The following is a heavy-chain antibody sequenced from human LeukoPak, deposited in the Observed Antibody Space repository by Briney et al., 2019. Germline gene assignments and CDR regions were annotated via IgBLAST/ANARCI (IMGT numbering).Heavy chain of an antibody. CDR2: ISNDGSNK. CDR3: ARDYYYDSSGTLY. V-gene: IGHV3-30-3*01. Sequence: GRSLRLSCAASGFIFSSYVMHWVRQAPGKGLEWVAVISNDGSNKNYADSVKGRFTISRDNSKNTLYLQVNSLRAEDTAVYYCARDYYYDSSGTLYWGQGTLVTVSS. J-gene: IGHJ4*02. CDR1: GFIFSSYV. D-gene: IGHD3-22*01.